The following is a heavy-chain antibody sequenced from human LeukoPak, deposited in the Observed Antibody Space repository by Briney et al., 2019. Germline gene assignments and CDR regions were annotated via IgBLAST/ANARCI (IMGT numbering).Heavy chain of an antibody. CDR1: GFTFSSYA. J-gene: IGHJ4*02. V-gene: IGHV3-23*01. CDR3: ARRSAVAWGRFDH. D-gene: IGHD7-27*01. Sequence: GGSLRLSCAASGFTFSSYAMGWVRQTPGEGLEWVSAITGGGDNTYYADSVKGRFTISRDNSKDTLYLQMNSLRAEDTAGYYCARRSAVAWGRFDHWGQGTLVTVSS. CDR2: ITGGGDNT.